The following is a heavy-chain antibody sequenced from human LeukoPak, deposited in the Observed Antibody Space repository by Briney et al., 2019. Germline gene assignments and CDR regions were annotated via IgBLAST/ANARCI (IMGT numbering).Heavy chain of an antibody. CDR2: IYHSGCT. V-gene: IGHV4-4*02. CDR3: ARGGVRSRFDP. CDR1: GGSISSSNW. D-gene: IGHD3-10*01. J-gene: IGHJ5*02. Sequence: SETLSLTCAVSGGSISSSNWWRWVRQPPGKGLEWIGEIYHSGCTYYNPSLKSRVTISVDKSKNQFSLKLSSVTAADTAVYYCARGGVRSRFDPWGQGTLVTVSS.